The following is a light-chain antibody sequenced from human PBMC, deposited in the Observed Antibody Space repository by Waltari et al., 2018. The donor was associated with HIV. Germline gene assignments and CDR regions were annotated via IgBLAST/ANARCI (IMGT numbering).Light chain of an antibody. V-gene: IGLV1-51*01. CDR3: VTWDHSLGAVV. CDR2: DYN. Sequence: QSVLTQPPSVSAAPGQKVTISCFGSTSNIGSRSVSWYQRLPGTAPKRLIYDYNERPSGIPDRFSASRSGTSATLGIAGLQTGDEADYYCVTWDHSLGAVVFGGGTKLTVL. J-gene: IGLJ3*02. CDR1: TSNIGSRS.